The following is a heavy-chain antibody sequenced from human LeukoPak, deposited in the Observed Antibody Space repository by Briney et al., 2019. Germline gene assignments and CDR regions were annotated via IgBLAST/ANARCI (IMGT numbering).Heavy chain of an antibody. J-gene: IGHJ4*02. CDR1: GYTFTSYY. Sequence: GASVKVSCKASGYTFTSYYIHWVRQPPGQGLEWIGIINPSGGSTTYAQKFQGRVTLTRDTSTSTVYMELSSLRSEDTAMYYCARAPDLRTDYWGQGTLVTVSS. V-gene: IGHV1-46*01. CDR2: INPSGGST. CDR3: ARAPDLRTDY. D-gene: IGHD1-14*01.